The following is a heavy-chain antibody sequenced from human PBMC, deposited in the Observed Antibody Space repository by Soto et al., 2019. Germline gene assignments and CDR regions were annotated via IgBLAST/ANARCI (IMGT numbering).Heavy chain of an antibody. Sequence: QVQLQQSGPRLVKPSETLSLTCTVSSGPDRSHNWGWIRQPPGRGLEWIGYVYYTGDTAYNPSLRGRLTISADTSTNAISLTLNSVPAAATAVYYCVRQVIDYLHGLVDVWGQGTTVSVSS. CDR1: SGPDRSHN. V-gene: IGHV4-59*08. CDR3: VRQVIDYLHGLVDV. J-gene: IGHJ6*02. CDR2: VYYTGDT. D-gene: IGHD4-17*01.